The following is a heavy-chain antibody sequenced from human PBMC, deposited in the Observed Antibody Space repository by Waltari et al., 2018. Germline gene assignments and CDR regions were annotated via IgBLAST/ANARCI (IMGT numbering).Heavy chain of an antibody. CDR1: GDSITRSDYS. J-gene: IGHJ5*02. CDR2: ISYSGIT. Sequence: QLLLQESGPGLVKPSETLSLTCSVSGDSITRSDYSWAWIRQSPGKKLEWIGTISYSGITYYNPSVDSRVTMSVDTSQNQFSLRLSSVTAADTGVYYCTRRPYSTGWVWFDPWGQGTLVTVSS. CDR3: TRRPYSTGWVWFDP. V-gene: IGHV4-39*01. D-gene: IGHD2-15*01.